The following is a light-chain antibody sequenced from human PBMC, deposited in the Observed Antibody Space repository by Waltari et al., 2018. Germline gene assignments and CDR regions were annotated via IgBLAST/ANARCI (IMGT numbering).Light chain of an antibody. J-gene: IGKJ1*01. V-gene: IGKV3-20*01. CDR1: QSIGRY. Sequence: EVVLTQSPGTLSLSPGERATLSCRASQSIGRYLVWYQQRPGQAPRLLIYAASPRATGIPCRCSGSGSVTDFTLTISRLEPEDFAVYYCQNHERLPATFGQGTKVEIK. CDR2: AAS. CDR3: QNHERLPAT.